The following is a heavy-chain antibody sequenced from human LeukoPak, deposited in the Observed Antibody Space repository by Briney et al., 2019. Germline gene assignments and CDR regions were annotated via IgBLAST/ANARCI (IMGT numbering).Heavy chain of an antibody. J-gene: IGHJ4*02. CDR2: INHSGST. V-gene: IGHV4-34*01. CDR1: GGSFSGYY. CDR3: ARLDYDILTGYHRSMYYFDY. D-gene: IGHD3-9*01. Sequence: PSETLSLTCAVYGGSFSGYYCSWVRQPPGNGLEWFGEINHSGSTNYNPSFKSRVTISVDTSKNQFSLKLSSVTAADTAVYYCARLDYDILTGYHRSMYYFDYWGQGTLVTVSS.